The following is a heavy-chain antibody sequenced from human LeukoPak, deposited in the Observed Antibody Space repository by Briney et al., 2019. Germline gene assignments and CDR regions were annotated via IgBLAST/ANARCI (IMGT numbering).Heavy chain of an antibody. J-gene: IGHJ4*02. D-gene: IGHD2-15*01. CDR3: ARALGYCSGGSCYPYYFGY. Sequence: ASVKVSCKASGYTFTSYAMHWVRQAPGQRLEWMGWINAGNGNTKYSQEFQGRVTITRDTSASTAYMELSSLRSEDMAVHYCARALGYCSGGSCYPYYFGYWGQGTLVTVSS. CDR1: GYTFTSYA. V-gene: IGHV1-3*03. CDR2: INAGNGNT.